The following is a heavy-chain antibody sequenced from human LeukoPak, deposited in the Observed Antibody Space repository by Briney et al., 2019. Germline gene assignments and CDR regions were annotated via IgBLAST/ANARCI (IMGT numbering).Heavy chain of an antibody. V-gene: IGHV3-20*04. CDR1: GFIFDDYA. Sequence: GGSLRLSCAASGFIFDDYAMSWVRQAPGKGLGWVSGINWNGGSTGYADSVKGRFTISRDNAKNSLYLQMNSLRAEDTAVYYCAELGITMIGGVWGKGTTVTISS. CDR3: AELGITMIGGV. J-gene: IGHJ6*04. D-gene: IGHD3-10*02. CDR2: INWNGGST.